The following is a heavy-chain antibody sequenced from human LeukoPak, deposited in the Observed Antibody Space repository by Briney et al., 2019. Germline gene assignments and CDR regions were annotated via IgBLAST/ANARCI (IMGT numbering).Heavy chain of an antibody. CDR1: GFTLSRYN. V-gene: IGHV3-48*01. J-gene: IGHJ4*02. CDR2: ISSSGRTI. D-gene: IGHD2-2*01. Sequence: GGSLRLSCAASGFTLSRYNINWVRQAPGKGVEWLSYISSSGRTIHYADSVKGRFTISRDSDKNSLYLQMNSLRAEDTAVYYCASWGTSTTIFWGQGTLVTVSS. CDR3: ASWGTSTTIF.